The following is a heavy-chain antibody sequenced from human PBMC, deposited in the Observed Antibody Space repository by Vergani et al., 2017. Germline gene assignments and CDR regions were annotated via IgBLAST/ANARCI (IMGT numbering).Heavy chain of an antibody. J-gene: IGHJ6*02. Sequence: QVQLVQSGAEVKKPGSSVKVSCKASGGTFSSYAISWVRQAPGQGLEWMGGIIPIFGTANYAQKFQGRVTITADKSKSTAYMELSSLRSEYTAVYYCARDLYYDILTGYSPVPYYYGMDVWGQGTTVTVSS. D-gene: IGHD3-9*01. CDR1: GGTFSSYA. V-gene: IGHV1-69*06. CDR3: ARDLYYDILTGYSPVPYYYGMDV. CDR2: IIPIFGTA.